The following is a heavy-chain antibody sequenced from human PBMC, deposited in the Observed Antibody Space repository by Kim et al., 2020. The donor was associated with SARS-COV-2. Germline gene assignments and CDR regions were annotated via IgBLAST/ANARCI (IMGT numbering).Heavy chain of an antibody. J-gene: IGHJ5*02. CDR2: YTNGRT. D-gene: IGHD3-16*02. CDR3: ASALGP. Sequence: YTNGRTNYNPALQSRVTMSVDTSKNQFSRKLSSVTDADTAVYYCASALGPWGQGTLVTVYS. V-gene: IGHV4-4*07.